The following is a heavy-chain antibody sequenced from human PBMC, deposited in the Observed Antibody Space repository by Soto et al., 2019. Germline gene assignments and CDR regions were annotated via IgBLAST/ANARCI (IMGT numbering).Heavy chain of an antibody. CDR2: IYYSGST. V-gene: IGHV4-39*07. CDR3: ARAIGYNWNDDLDP. J-gene: IGHJ5*02. D-gene: IGHD1-20*01. Sequence: PSETLSLTCTVSGGSISSSSYYWGWIRQPPGKGLEWIGSIYYSGSTNYNPSLKSRVTISVDKSKNQFSLKLSSVTAADTAVYYCARAIGYNWNDDLDPWGQGTLVTVS. CDR1: GGSISSSSYY.